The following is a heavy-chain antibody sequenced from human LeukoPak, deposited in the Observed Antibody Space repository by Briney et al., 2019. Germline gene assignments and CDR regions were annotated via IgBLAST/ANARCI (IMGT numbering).Heavy chain of an antibody. D-gene: IGHD1-26*01. V-gene: IGHV3-53*01. Sequence: GGSLRLSCAVSGFAVSSKYMTWVRQAPGKGLEWVSVIYSDGSTFYADSVKGRFTISRDNAKNSLYLQMNSLRAEDTAVYYCAKGGGTYEYYFDYWGQGTLVTVSS. CDR1: GFAVSSKY. CDR3: AKGGGTYEYYFDY. CDR2: IYSDGST. J-gene: IGHJ4*02.